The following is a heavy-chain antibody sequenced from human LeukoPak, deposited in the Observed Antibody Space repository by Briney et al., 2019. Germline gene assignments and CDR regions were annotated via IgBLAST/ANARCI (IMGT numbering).Heavy chain of an antibody. CDR2: ISGSGGGT. J-gene: IGHJ6*03. D-gene: IGHD3-3*01. CDR3: AKAAGMVISFRYYYMYV. Sequence: GGSLRLSCAASRLTFSNYAMSWVRQPPGEGREWVAGISGSGGGTYYADSVKGRFTISRDNSRNSLYLQMNSLRVEDTAVYYCAKAAGMVISFRYYYMYVWGKGTTVTVSS. CDR1: RLTFSNYA. V-gene: IGHV3-23*01.